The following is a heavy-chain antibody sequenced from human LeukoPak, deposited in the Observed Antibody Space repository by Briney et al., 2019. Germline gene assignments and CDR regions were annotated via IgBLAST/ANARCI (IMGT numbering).Heavy chain of an antibody. CDR2: ISSSSSYT. Sequence: PGGSLRLSCAASGFTFSDYYMSWIRQAPGKGLEWVSYISSSSSYTNYADSVKGRFTISRDNAKNSLYLQMNSLRAEDTAVYYCARQDGSVWYYFDYWGQGTLVTVSS. D-gene: IGHD6-19*01. V-gene: IGHV3-11*03. CDR3: ARQDGSVWYYFDY. CDR1: GFTFSDYY. J-gene: IGHJ4*02.